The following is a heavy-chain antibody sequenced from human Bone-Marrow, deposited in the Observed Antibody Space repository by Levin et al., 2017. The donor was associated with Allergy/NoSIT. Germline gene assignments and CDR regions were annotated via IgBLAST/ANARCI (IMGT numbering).Heavy chain of an antibody. CDR2: ISYDGSNK. J-gene: IGHJ5*02. V-gene: IGHV3-30-3*01. CDR3: ARDETKPTPTIFGVVPTFDP. Sequence: AGGSLRLSCAASGFTFSSYAMHWVRQAPGKGLEWVAVISYDGSNKYYADSVKGRFTISRDNSKNTLYLQMNSLRAEDTAVYYCARDETKPTPTIFGVVPTFDPWGQGTLVTVSS. D-gene: IGHD3-3*01. CDR1: GFTFSSYA.